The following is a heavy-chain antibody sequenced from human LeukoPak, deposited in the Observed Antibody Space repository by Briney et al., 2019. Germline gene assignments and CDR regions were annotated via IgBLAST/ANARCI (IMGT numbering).Heavy chain of an antibody. CDR2: IYYSGSI. CDR3: ASNYYDSSGYIDY. CDR1: GGSISSGDYY. J-gene: IGHJ4*02. D-gene: IGHD3-22*01. Sequence: SETLSLTCTVSGGSISSGDYYWSWIRQPPGKGLEWIGYIYYSGSIYYNPSLKSRVTISVDTSKNQFSLKLSSVTAADTAVYYCASNYYDSSGYIDYWGQGTLVTVSS. V-gene: IGHV4-30-4*01.